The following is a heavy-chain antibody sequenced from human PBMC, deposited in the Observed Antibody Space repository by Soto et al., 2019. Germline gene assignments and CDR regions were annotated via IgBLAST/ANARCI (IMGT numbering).Heavy chain of an antibody. V-gene: IGHV4-39*01. D-gene: IGHD4-4*01. CDR3: ASSNDYSNYDIDY. Sequence: TLSLTCTVSGGSISSSSYYWGWIRQPPGKGLEWIGSIYYSGSTYYNPSLKSRVTISVDTSKNQFSLKLSSVTAADTAVYYCASSNDYSNYDIDYWGQGTLVTVS. J-gene: IGHJ4*02. CDR2: IYYSGST. CDR1: GGSISSSSYY.